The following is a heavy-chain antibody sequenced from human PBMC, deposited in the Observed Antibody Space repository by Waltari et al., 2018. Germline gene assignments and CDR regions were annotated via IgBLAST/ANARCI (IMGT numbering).Heavy chain of an antibody. D-gene: IGHD3-9*01. V-gene: IGHV4-61*02. CDR1: GGSISSGSVY. CDR2: ILTRGST. CDR3: ARDEARYYDIMTGGGYYGLDV. J-gene: IGHJ6*02. Sequence: VQLQESGTGLVRPPQTLSITCTVPGGSISSGSVYCTWIRQTAGKGLEWVGHILTRGSTKYNPSLKSRVSVSLDTSENQFSLRLSSVTAADTAVYYCARDEARYYDIMTGGGYYGLDVWGQGTTVTVSS.